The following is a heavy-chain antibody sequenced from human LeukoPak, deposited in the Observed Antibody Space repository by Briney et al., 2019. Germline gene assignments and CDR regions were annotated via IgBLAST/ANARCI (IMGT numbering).Heavy chain of an antibody. J-gene: IGHJ4*02. V-gene: IGHV1-8*01. Sequence: EASVKVSCKASGYTFTSYDINWVRQATGQGLEWMGWMNPNSGNTGYAQKFQGRVTMTRNTSISTAYMELSSLRSEDTAVYYCARGGVRYFDWLLDYWGQGTLVTVSS. D-gene: IGHD3-9*01. CDR2: MNPNSGNT. CDR1: GYTFTSYD. CDR3: ARGGVRYFDWLLDY.